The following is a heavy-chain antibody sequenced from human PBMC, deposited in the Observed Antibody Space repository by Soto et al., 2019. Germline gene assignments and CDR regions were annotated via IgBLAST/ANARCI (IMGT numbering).Heavy chain of an antibody. CDR1: GFTFSSYA. CDR3: AKDKFGYDHIWGSYPDKRIGYFDY. D-gene: IGHD3-16*02. V-gene: IGHV3-23*01. J-gene: IGHJ4*02. Sequence: EVQLLESGGGLVQPGGSLRLSCAASGFTFSSYAMSWVRQAPGKGLEWVSAISGSGGSTYYADSVKGRFTISRDNSKNTLYLQLNSLRAEDTAVYYCAKDKFGYDHIWGSYPDKRIGYFDYWGQGTLVTASS. CDR2: ISGSGGST.